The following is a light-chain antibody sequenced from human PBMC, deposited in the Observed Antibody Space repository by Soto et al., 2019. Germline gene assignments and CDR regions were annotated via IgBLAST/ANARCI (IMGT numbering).Light chain of an antibody. V-gene: IGLV1-44*01. CDR2: SNY. CDR3: ATWDDRLSDVL. Sequence: QSLLTQPPSAPGTRGQRVTISWSGSNAHIGSKPVHWYQQFPGTAPKVLIYSNYQRPSGVPDRFSGSKSGTSASLAISGLQSEDEADYYCATWDDRLSDVLVGGGTK. J-gene: IGLJ2*01. CDR1: NAHIGSKP.